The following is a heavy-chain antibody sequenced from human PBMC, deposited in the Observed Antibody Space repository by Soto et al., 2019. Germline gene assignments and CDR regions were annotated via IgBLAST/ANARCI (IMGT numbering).Heavy chain of an antibody. D-gene: IGHD2-2*02. V-gene: IGHV4-59*11. CDR1: GDSISGHF. J-gene: IGHJ5*02. CDR3: ARGGIPTQNWFDP. Sequence: PSETLSLTCIVSGDSISGHFWNWIRQSPGKGLQWIAYIKYTGSPNYNPSLQSRVTVSLDTSKNQFSLKLSSVTAADTAVYYCARGGIPTQNWFDPWGPGILVTVS. CDR2: IKYTGSP.